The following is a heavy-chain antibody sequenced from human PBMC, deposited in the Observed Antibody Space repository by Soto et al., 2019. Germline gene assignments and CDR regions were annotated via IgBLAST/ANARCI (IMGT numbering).Heavy chain of an antibody. D-gene: IGHD2-2*01. J-gene: IGHJ4*02. V-gene: IGHV4-59*01. CDR3: ARAVLPATAPFDY. CDR2: IYYSGST. Sequence: QVQLQESGPRLVKPSETLSLTCIVSGGSISNYYWSWIRQPPGKGLEWIGYIYYSGSTNYNPSLQSRVTISVDTSMTRLSLKLSSVTAADTAVYYCARAVLPATAPFDYWGQGTLVTVSS. CDR1: GGSISNYY.